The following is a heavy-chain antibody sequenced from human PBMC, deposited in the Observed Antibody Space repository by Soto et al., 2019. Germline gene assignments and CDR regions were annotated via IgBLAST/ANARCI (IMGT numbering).Heavy chain of an antibody. V-gene: IGHV4-30-4*01. CDR3: ARDDSSGYSAY. J-gene: IGHJ4*02. CDR2: IYYSGST. Sequence: PSETLSLTCTVSGGSISSGDYYWSWMRQPPGKGLEWIGYIYYSGSTYYNPSLKSRVTISLDTSKNQFSLKLSSVTAADTAVYYCARDDSSGYSAYWGQGTLVTVSS. D-gene: IGHD3-22*01. CDR1: GGSISSGDYY.